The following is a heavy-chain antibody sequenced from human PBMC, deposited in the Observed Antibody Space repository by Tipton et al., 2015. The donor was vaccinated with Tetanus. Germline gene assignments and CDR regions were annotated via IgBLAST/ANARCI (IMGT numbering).Heavy chain of an antibody. Sequence: TLSLTCAVYGGSFSGYYWNWIRQPPGKGLEWIGEINHSGSTNYNPSLKSRVTISVDTSKNQFSLKLSSVTAADTAVYYCARDGWGLTNWFDPWGQGTLVTVSS. D-gene: IGHD7-27*01. CDR1: GGSFSGYY. CDR2: INHSGST. V-gene: IGHV4-34*01. CDR3: ARDGWGLTNWFDP. J-gene: IGHJ5*02.